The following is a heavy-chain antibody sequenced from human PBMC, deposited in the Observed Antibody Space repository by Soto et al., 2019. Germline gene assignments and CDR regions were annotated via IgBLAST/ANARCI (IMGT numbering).Heavy chain of an antibody. CDR1: GGSISRYY. CDR3: ARDLWGYCGTDCYPLDV. Sequence: SETLSLTCTVSGGSISRYYWSWIRQPPGKGLEWIGYMYNTGSTVYNPPFRSRVTISVDTSKNQFSLKLNSVTSADTAVYYCARDLWGYCGTDCYPLDVWGQGTTVT. CDR2: MYNTGST. V-gene: IGHV4-59*01. J-gene: IGHJ6*02. D-gene: IGHD2-21*02.